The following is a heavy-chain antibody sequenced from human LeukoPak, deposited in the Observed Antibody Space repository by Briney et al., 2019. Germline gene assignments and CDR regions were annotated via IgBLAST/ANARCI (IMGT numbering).Heavy chain of an antibody. Sequence: SPSETLSLTCTVSGGSISNGGYYWSWIRQPPGKGLEWIGYIYHSGSTYYNPSLKSRVTISVDTSKNQFSLRLTSVTAADTAVYYCARGVTGNGNWFDPWGQGTLVTVSS. CDR3: ARGVTGNGNWFDP. CDR1: GGSISNGGYY. V-gene: IGHV4-30-2*01. D-gene: IGHD7-27*01. CDR2: IYHSGST. J-gene: IGHJ5*02.